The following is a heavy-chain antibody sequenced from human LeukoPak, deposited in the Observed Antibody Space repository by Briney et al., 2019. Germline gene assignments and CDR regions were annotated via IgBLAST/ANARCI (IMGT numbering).Heavy chain of an antibody. D-gene: IGHD5-24*01. CDR1: GGSISSDTYY. V-gene: IGHV4-39*01. Sequence: SETLSLTCTVSGGSISSDTYYWGWIRQPPGKGLEWIGSVYYSGSTYYNPSLKSRVTISVDTSKNQLSLKVTSVTAADTAVYYCARHPRDGATTYFDCWGQGTLVTVSS. CDR2: VYYSGST. CDR3: ARHPRDGATTYFDC. J-gene: IGHJ4*02.